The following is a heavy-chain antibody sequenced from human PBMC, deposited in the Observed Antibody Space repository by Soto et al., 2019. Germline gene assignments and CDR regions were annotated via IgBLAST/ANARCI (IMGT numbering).Heavy chain of an antibody. CDR3: ATLGPARLLAS. Sequence: GGSLRLSCAASGFTFSSYAMSWVRQAPGKGLEWVSAISGSGGSTYYADSVKGRFTISRGNSKNTLYLQMNSLRAEDTAVYYCATLGPARLLASWGQGTLVTVSS. V-gene: IGHV3-23*01. D-gene: IGHD1-26*01. J-gene: IGHJ4*02. CDR1: GFTFSSYA. CDR2: ISGSGGST.